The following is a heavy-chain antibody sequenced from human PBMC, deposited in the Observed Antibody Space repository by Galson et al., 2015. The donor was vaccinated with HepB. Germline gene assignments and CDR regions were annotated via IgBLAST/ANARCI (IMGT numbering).Heavy chain of an antibody. D-gene: IGHD3-16*01. CDR2: INPDGSTT. V-gene: IGHV3-74*01. Sequence: SLRPSCAAPGFNFRRYYMYWVRQAPGKGLVWVSRINPDGSTTIYADSVRGRFTISRDNAKNTLYLQMDSLRAEDTALYYCASLGGGYGMDVWGQGTTVTVSS. CDR3: ASLGGGYGMDV. J-gene: IGHJ6*02. CDR1: GFNFRRYY.